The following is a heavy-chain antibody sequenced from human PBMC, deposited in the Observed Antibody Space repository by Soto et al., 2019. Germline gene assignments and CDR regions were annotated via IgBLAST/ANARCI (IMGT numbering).Heavy chain of an antibody. CDR3: AHSSGWYEYGMDV. CDR1: GGSISSSSYY. Sequence: SETLSLTCTVSGGSISSSSYYWGWIRQPPGKGLEWIGSIYYSGSTYYNPSLKSRVTISVDTSKNQFSLKLSSVTAADTAVYYCAHSSGWYEYGMDVWGQGTTVTVSS. V-gene: IGHV4-39*01. J-gene: IGHJ6*02. D-gene: IGHD6-19*01. CDR2: IYYSGST.